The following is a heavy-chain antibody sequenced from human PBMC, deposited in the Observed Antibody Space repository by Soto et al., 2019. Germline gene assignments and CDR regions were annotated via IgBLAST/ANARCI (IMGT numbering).Heavy chain of an antibody. CDR1: GFSFIRYA. CDR2: ISGSGGRT. Sequence: GGSLRLSCVGSGFSFIRYAMTWILQAPWKGLEWVSSISGSGGRTYYADSVKGRFTISRDNSKNTLFLQMDSLRSADTAVYFCAKEPQPPFGALGARTFDSWGLGTLVTVSS. D-gene: IGHD3-10*01. V-gene: IGHV3-23*01. J-gene: IGHJ4*02. CDR3: AKEPQPPFGALGARTFDS.